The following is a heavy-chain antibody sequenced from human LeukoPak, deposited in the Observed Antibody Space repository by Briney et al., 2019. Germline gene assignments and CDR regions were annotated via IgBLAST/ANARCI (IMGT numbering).Heavy chain of an antibody. CDR3: ARGRYSGSYLLDY. J-gene: IGHJ4*02. D-gene: IGHD1-26*01. Sequence: GGSLRLSCAASGFIFSTYSMNWVRQAPGKGLEWVSSISSGRTYRYYAASVKGRFTISRDNAKNSLYLQMNGLRAEDTALYYCARGRYSGSYLLDYWGQGTLVTVSS. V-gene: IGHV3-21*01. CDR1: GFIFSTYS. CDR2: ISSGRTYR.